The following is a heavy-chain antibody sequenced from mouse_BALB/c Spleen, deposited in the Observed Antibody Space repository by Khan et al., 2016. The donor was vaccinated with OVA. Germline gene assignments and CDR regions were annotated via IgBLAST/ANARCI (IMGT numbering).Heavy chain of an antibody. V-gene: IGHV1S81*02. CDR2: TNPTHGRT. J-gene: IGHJ2*01. CDR3: ARIKKIVATYFDY. D-gene: IGHD1-1*01. Sequence: QVQLKQSGAELVKAGASVKMSCKASGYTFTSYWMHWVKQRLGQGLEWFAETNPTHGRTYYNEKFKSKATLTVENSSSTAYLLLSGPTFEDSAVYYCARIKKIVATYFDYWGQGTTLTVSS. CDR1: GYTFTSYW.